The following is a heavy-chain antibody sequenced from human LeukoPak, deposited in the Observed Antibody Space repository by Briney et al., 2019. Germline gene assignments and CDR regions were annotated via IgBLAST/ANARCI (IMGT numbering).Heavy chain of an antibody. CDR3: ARDPRTAYPWEVDRARTLRHYYFDY. CDR1: GYTFTDYY. D-gene: IGHD3/OR15-3a*01. CDR2: INPNRGVT. V-gene: IGHV1-2*02. J-gene: IGHJ4*02. Sequence: GASVKVSCKASGYTFTDYYMYWVRQAPGQGLEWMGWINPNRGVTNYAQKFQGRVTMTRDTSINTVYMELTRLRSDDTALYFCARDPRTAYPWEVDRARTLRHYYFDYWGQGTLVTVSS.